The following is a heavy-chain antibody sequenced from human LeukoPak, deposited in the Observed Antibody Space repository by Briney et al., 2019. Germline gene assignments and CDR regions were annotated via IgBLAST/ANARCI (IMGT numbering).Heavy chain of an antibody. Sequence: SQTLSLTCTVSGGSISSGGYYWSWIRQHPGKGLEWIGYIYYSGSTYYNPSLKSRVTISVDTSKNQFSLKLSSVTAADTAVYYCARDQVVVAAPNYYYYGVDVWGKGTTVTVSS. CDR2: IYYSGST. D-gene: IGHD2-15*01. V-gene: IGHV4-31*03. CDR1: GGSISSGGYY. J-gene: IGHJ6*04. CDR3: ARDQVVVAAPNYYYYGVDV.